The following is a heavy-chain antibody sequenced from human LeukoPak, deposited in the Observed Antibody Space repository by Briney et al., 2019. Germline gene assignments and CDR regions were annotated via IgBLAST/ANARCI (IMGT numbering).Heavy chain of an antibody. CDR3: ARASRIAVAGDYYYMDV. Sequence: PSETLSLTCTVSGGSISSYYWSWIRQPAGKGLEWIGRIYTSGSTNYNPSLKSRVTMSVDTSKNQFSLKLSSVTAADTAVYYCARASRIAVAGDYYYMDVWGKGTTVTVSS. CDR1: GGSISSYY. J-gene: IGHJ6*03. V-gene: IGHV4-4*07. CDR2: IYTSGST. D-gene: IGHD6-19*01.